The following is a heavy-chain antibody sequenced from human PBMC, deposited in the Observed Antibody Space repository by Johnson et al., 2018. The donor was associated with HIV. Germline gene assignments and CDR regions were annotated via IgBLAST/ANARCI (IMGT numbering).Heavy chain of an antibody. D-gene: IGHD3-10*01. CDR3: AREYDAFDI. J-gene: IGHJ3*02. CDR2: IYSGGST. Sequence: QVQLVESGGGVVQPGRSLRLSCAASGFTFSDYGMHWVLQAPGQGLEWVSVIYSGGSTYYVDSVKGRFTISRDNSKNTLYLQMNSLRAEDTAVYYCAREYDAFDIWGQGTMVTVSS. CDR1: GFTFSDYG. V-gene: IGHV3-NL1*01.